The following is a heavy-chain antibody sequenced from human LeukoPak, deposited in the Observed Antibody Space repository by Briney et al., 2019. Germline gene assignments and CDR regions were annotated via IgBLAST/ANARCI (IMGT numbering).Heavy chain of an antibody. Sequence: PSETLSLTCTVSGGSLSSYYWSWLRQPAGKGLESIGHISTSGSTNYNPSLKSRVTMSVDTSKNQFSLKLSSVTAADTAVYYCARGSGSYYHWNSYYFDYWGQGTLVTVSS. J-gene: IGHJ4*02. D-gene: IGHD1-26*01. CDR3: ARGSGSYYHWNSYYFDY. CDR2: ISTSGST. CDR1: GGSLSSYY. V-gene: IGHV4-4*07.